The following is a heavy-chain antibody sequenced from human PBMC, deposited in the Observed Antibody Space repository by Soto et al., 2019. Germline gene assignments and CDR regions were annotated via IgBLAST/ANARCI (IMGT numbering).Heavy chain of an antibody. CDR3: AAGSGGNYYYYYGKDV. Sequence: ASVKVSCKASGFTFTSSAVQWVRQARGQRLEWIGWIVVGSGNTNYAQKFQERVTITRDMSTSTAYMELSSLRSEDTAVYYCAAGSGGNYYYYYGKDVWGQGTTVTVSS. D-gene: IGHD3-16*01. CDR1: GFTFTSSA. V-gene: IGHV1-58*01. CDR2: IVVGSGNT. J-gene: IGHJ6*02.